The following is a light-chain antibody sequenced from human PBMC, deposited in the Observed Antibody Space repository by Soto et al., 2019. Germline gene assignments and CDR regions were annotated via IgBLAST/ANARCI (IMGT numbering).Light chain of an antibody. V-gene: IGKV1-9*01. CDR1: QDINTY. CDR3: QQRKSYPIT. CDR2: AAS. J-gene: IGKJ5*01. Sequence: DIQLTQSPSFLSASVGDRVTITCRASQDINTYLAWYQQKPGKAPKLLIFAASTLQNGVPSRFSGSGSGTEFTVTIPSLQPEDCATYYCQQRKSYPITFGQGTRLEIK.